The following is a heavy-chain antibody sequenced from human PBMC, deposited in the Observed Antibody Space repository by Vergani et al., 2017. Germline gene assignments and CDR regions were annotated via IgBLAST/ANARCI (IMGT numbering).Heavy chain of an antibody. V-gene: IGHV4-61*10. D-gene: IGHD4-11*01. CDR2: IYYSGST. CDR1: GGSVSSGSYY. CDR3: ARDQVLVTVTGGYYYYYMDV. Sequence: QVQLQESGPGLVKPSETLSLTCTVSGGSVSSGSYYWSWIRQPAGKGLEWIGYIYYSGSTNYNPSLKSRVTISVDTSKNQFSLRLGSVTAADTAVYYCARDQVLVTVTGGYYYYYMDVWGKGTTVTVSS. J-gene: IGHJ6*03.